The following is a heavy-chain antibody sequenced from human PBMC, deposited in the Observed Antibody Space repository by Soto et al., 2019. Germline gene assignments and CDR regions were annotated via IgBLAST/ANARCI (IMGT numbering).Heavy chain of an antibody. CDR2: ISSSSSYI. CDR3: ARDRGAASDIRYYYYGIHV. D-gene: IGHD3-10*01. CDR1: GFIFDIYS. V-gene: IGHV3-21*01. J-gene: IGHJ6*02. Sequence: EVQLVESGGGLVKPGGSLRLSCAASGFIFDIYSMTWVRQAPGKGLEWVSSISSSSSYIYYADSVKGRFTISRDNAENSLYLQMSSLRADDTAVYYCARDRGAASDIRYYYYGIHVWGQGTTVTVSS.